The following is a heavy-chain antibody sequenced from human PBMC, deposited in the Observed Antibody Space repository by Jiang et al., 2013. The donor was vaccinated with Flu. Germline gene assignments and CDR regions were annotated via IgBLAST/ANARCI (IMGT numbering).Heavy chain of an antibody. CDR2: IYYSGST. Sequence: GKGLEWIGYIYYSGSTYYNPSLKSRVTISVDTSKNQFSLKLSSVTAADTAVYYCARDRVRSYAFDIWGQGTMVTVSS. D-gene: IGHD3-10*01. V-gene: IGHV4-31*02. CDR3: ARDRVRSYAFDI. J-gene: IGHJ3*02.